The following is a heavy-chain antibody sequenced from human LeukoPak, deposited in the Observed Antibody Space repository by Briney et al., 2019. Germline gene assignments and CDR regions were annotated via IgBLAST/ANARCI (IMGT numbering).Heavy chain of an antibody. CDR1: GFTFSSYE. V-gene: IGHV3-48*03. J-gene: IGHJ4*02. Sequence: PGGSLRLSRAASGFTFSSYEMNWVRQAPGKGLEWVSYISSSGSTIYYADSVKGRFTISRDNAKNSLYLQMNSLRAEDTAVYYCARERYCSSTICYAALFDYWGQGTLVTVSS. D-gene: IGHD2-2*01. CDR2: ISSSGSTI. CDR3: ARERYCSSTICYAALFDY.